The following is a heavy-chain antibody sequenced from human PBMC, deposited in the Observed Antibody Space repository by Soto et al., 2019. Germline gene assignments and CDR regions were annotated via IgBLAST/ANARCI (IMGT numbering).Heavy chain of an antibody. J-gene: IGHJ4*02. CDR1: GFTFSKTW. Sequence: EVQLVESGGGLVKPGGSLRLSCAASGFTFSKTWMSWVRQAPGKGLEWVGRIKSKTDGGTTDYAAPVTGRFTISRDDSKNTLFLQMNSLKSEDTAIYYCTTEASWNYGVDCWGQGTLVTVSS. CDR2: IKSKTDGGTT. V-gene: IGHV3-15*01. D-gene: IGHD1-7*01. CDR3: TTEASWNYGVDC.